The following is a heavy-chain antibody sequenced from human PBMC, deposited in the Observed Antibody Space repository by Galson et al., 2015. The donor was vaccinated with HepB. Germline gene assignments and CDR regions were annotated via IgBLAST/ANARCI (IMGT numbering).Heavy chain of an antibody. J-gene: IGHJ4*02. Sequence: LRLSCAASGFPFSSYGMHWVRQAPGKGLEWVAFIRYDGSNKYYADSVKGRFTISRDNSKNTLYLQMNSLRAEDTAVYYCAKRPLDDAVAGTLDYWGQGTLVTVSS. CDR2: IRYDGSNK. CDR3: AKRPLDDAVAGTLDY. D-gene: IGHD6-19*01. CDR1: GFPFSSYG. V-gene: IGHV3-30*02.